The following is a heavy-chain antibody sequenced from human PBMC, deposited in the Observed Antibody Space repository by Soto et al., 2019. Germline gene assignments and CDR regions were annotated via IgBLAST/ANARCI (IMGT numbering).Heavy chain of an antibody. CDR1: GFTFSRYW. V-gene: IGHV3-74*01. Sequence: PGGSLRLSCAASGFTFSRYWMRWVRQPPGKGLVWVSRISSDGSSTTYADSVKGRFNISRDNAKNTLYLQMNSLRAEDTAVYSCVSDGYYGSGSPYHYYHGMDVWGQGTTVTVSS. CDR2: ISSDGSST. CDR3: VSDGYYGSGSPYHYYHGMDV. D-gene: IGHD3-10*01. J-gene: IGHJ6*02.